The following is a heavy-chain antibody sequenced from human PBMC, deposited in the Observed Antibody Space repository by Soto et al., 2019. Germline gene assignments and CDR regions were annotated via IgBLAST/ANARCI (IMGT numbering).Heavy chain of an antibody. CDR2: IKPDGSAT. J-gene: IGHJ4*02. Sequence: PGGSLRLSCATSDFTFRNYWMNWVRQAPGKGLEWVANIKPDGSATNYVDSVKGRFTISRDNVRNSVSLQMNSLRVGDTAVYFCFGGNGGPQWGQGTLVTVS. CDR1: DFTFRNYW. D-gene: IGHD3-16*01. V-gene: IGHV3-7*03. CDR3: FGGNGGPQ.